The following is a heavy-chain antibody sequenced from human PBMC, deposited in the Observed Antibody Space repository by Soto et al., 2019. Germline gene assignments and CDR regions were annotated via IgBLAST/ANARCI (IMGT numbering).Heavy chain of an antibody. CDR3: ARFSRDGCFDY. D-gene: IGHD2-2*01. J-gene: IGHJ4*02. CDR2: ISSSSSFI. V-gene: IGHV3-21*01. Sequence: EVQLLESGGGLVKPGGSLRLSCAASGYIFRSYSMNWVRQAPGKGLEWVSSISSSSSFIYYADSVKGRVTSSRDNAKNSLYLKMNSLRAEDTAVYYCARFSRDGCFDYWGQGTLVTVSS. CDR1: GYIFRSYS.